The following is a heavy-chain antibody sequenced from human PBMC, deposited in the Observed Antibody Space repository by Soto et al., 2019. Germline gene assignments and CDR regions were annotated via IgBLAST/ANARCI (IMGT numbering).Heavy chain of an antibody. CDR1: GYAFSNYG. CDR3: ASSYDSGFDP. V-gene: IGHV1-18*04. D-gene: IGHD5-12*01. CDR2: ISPYNGNT. J-gene: IGHJ5*02. Sequence: QIQLVQSGAEVKKPGASVRVSCKASGYAFSNYGISWIRQAPGLGLEWMGWISPYNGNTDYAQSLQGRVTMTTDTSTNTAYMESRSLTSDDTAVYYCASSYDSGFDPWGQGTLVTVSS.